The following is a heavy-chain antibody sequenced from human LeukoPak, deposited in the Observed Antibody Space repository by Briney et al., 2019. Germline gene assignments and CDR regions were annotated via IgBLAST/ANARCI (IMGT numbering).Heavy chain of an antibody. D-gene: IGHD4-11*01. CDR3: ARVQAYSTVFDY. J-gene: IGHJ4*02. V-gene: IGHV4-59*01. CDR1: SGSISSYY. CDR2: IYYSGST. Sequence: SETLSLTCTVSSGSISSYYWSWIRQPPGKGLEWIGYIYYSGSTNYNPSLKSRVTISVDTSKNQFSLKLSSVTAADTAVYYCARVQAYSTVFDYWGQGTLVTVSS.